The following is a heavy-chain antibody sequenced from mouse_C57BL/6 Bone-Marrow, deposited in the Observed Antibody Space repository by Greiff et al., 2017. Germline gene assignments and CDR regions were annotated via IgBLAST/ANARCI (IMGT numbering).Heavy chain of an antibody. CDR2: IDPSDSYT. CDR1: GYTLTSYW. Sequence: VQLQQPGAELVKPGASVKLSCKASGYTLTSYWMQWVKQRPGQGLEWIGEIDPSDSYTNYNQKFKGQATLTVDTSSSTAYMQLSSLTSEDSAVYYCARRALRSSYFDYWGQGTTLTVSS. D-gene: IGHD1-1*01. V-gene: IGHV1-50*01. J-gene: IGHJ2*01. CDR3: ARRALRSSYFDY.